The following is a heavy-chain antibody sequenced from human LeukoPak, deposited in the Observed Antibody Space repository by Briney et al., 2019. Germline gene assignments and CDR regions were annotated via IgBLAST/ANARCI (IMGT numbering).Heavy chain of an antibody. J-gene: IGHJ4*02. CDR1: GGSFSGHY. V-gene: IGHV4-34*01. CDR3: AREFTTSSTSFDY. D-gene: IGHD3-22*01. CDR2: INHSGST. Sequence: SETLSLTYAVYGGSFSGHYWSWIRQPPGKGLEWIGEINHSGSTNYNPSLKSRVTISADTSRNQFSLKLSSMTAADTAVYYCAREFTTSSTSFDYWGQGILVTVSS.